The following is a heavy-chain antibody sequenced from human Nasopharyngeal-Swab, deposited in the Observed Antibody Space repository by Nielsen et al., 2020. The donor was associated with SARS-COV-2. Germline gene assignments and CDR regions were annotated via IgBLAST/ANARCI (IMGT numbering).Heavy chain of an antibody. D-gene: IGHD3-10*01. V-gene: IGHV3-30-3*01. CDR3: ARDSGGLQDY. J-gene: IGHJ4*02. CDR2: ISYDGGNK. CDR1: GFTFSSYA. Sequence: SLKISCAASGFTFSSYAMHWVRQAPGKGLEWVAVISYDGGNKYYADSVKGRFTISRDNSKNTLYLQMNSLRAEDTAVYYCARDSGGLQDYWGQGTLVTVSS.